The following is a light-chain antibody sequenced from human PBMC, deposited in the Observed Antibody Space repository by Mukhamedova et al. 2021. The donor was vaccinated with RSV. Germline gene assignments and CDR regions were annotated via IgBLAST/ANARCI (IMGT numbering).Light chain of an antibody. CDR1: SGSIASNY. CDR2: EDN. V-gene: IGLV6-57*01. Sequence: SGSIASNYVQWYQQRPGSSPTTVIYEDNQRPSGVPDRFSGSIDSSSNSASLTISELKTEDEADYYCQSYDSSNQGVFGTGTKVTVL. CDR3: QSYDSSNQGV. J-gene: IGLJ1*01.